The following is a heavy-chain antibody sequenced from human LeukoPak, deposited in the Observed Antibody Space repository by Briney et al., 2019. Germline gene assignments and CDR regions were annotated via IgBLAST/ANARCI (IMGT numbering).Heavy chain of an antibody. Sequence: SETLSLTCTVSGGSISSYYWSWIRQPPGKGLEWIGYINYSGSTTYNPSLKSRVTISVDTSRNQFSLKLSSVTAADRAVYYCARGYSTGWYGGFDFWGHGTLVTVSS. D-gene: IGHD6-19*01. CDR3: ARGYSTGWYGGFDF. CDR2: INYSGST. J-gene: IGHJ4*01. CDR1: GGSISSYY. V-gene: IGHV4-59*08.